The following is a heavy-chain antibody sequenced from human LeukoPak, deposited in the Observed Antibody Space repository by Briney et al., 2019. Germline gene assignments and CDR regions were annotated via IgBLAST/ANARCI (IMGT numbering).Heavy chain of an antibody. CDR3: ATSWVTMVRGVVKSPNWFDP. V-gene: IGHV1-24*01. Sequence: GASVKVSCKVSGYTLTELSMHWVRQAPGKGLEWMGGFDPEDGETIYAQKFQGRVTMTEDTSTDTAYMELSSLRSEDTAVYYRATSWVTMVRGVVKSPNWFDPWGQGTLVTVSS. CDR2: FDPEDGET. D-gene: IGHD3-10*01. CDR1: GYTLTELS. J-gene: IGHJ5*02.